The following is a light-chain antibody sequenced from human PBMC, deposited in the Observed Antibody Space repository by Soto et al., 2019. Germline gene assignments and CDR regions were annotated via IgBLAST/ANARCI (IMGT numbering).Light chain of an antibody. CDR1: SSDVGGYNY. Sequence: HSALTRPAPVSGSPGQSITISCTGTSSDVGGYNYVSWYQQHPGKAPKLMIHDVSNRPSGVSNRFSGSKSGYTASLTISGLQADDEADYYCSSYTSSSTLYVFGTGTKVTVL. V-gene: IGLV2-14*01. CDR3: SSYTSSSTLYV. J-gene: IGLJ1*01. CDR2: DVS.